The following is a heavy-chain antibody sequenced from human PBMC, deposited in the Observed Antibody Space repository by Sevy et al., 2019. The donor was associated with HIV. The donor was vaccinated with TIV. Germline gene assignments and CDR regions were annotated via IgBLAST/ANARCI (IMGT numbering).Heavy chain of an antibody. CDR2: ISYDGSSH. CDR3: ARDAGYSTDWYPSDY. D-gene: IGHD6-19*01. J-gene: IGHJ4*02. V-gene: IGHV3-30-3*01. Sequence: GESLKISCAASEFMFSTYAMHWVRQAPGKGLEWVAVISYDGSSHYYADSVKGRFTISRDKSKNTLFLQMNSLRLEDTAFYYCARDAGYSTDWYPSDYWGQGTLVTVSS. CDR1: EFMFSTYA.